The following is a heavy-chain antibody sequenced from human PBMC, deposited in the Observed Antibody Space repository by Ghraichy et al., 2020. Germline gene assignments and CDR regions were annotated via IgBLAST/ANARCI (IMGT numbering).Heavy chain of an antibody. CDR3: AKGKYQLLRSVDWFDP. CDR2: ISWNSGSI. D-gene: IGHD2-2*01. J-gene: IGHJ5*02. CDR1: GFTFDDYA. Sequence: GGSLRLSCAASGFTFDDYAMHWVRQAPGKGLEWVSGISWNSGSIGYADSVKGRFTISRDNAKNSLYLQMNSLRAEDTALYYCAKGKYQLLRSVDWFDPWGQGSLVTVSS. V-gene: IGHV3-9*01.